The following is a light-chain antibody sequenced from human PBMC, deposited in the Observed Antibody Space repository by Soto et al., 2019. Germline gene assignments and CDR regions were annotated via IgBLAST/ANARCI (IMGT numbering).Light chain of an antibody. J-gene: IGLJ2*01. CDR3: QVWDSSSDHVV. CDR2: GDS. V-gene: IGLV3-21*02. CDR1: NIGSKS. Sequence: SYELTHPPSVSVAPGQTARITCERNNIGSKSVHWYQQKPGQAPVLVVYGDSDRPSGNPERFSGSNSENTATLTITRVEAGDEADYYCQVWDSSSDHVVFGGGTKGTVL.